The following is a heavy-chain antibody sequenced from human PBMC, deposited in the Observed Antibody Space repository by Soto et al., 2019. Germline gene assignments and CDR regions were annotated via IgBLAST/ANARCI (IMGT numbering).Heavy chain of an antibody. J-gene: IGHJ4*02. D-gene: IGHD6-19*01. CDR1: GFTFSTDS. V-gene: IGHV3-48*02. CDR3: ASFFGSGFDY. CDR2: ISTSGAPR. Sequence: EVQLVESGGGLVQPGGSLRLSCVASGFTFSTDSMNWVRQAPGQGLEWVAHISTSGAPRYYADSVKGRFTISRDNAKTSLYLQMDSLRHEDTALYYGASFFGSGFDYWGQGTLVTVSS.